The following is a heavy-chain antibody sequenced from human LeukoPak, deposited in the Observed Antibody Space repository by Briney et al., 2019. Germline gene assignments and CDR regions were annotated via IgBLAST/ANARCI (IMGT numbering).Heavy chain of an antibody. CDR1: GGSISSGSYY. CDR2: TYTSGST. Sequence: PSQTLSLTCTVSGGSISSGSYYWSWIRQPAGKGLEWIGRTYTSGSTNYNPSLKSRVTISVDTSKNQFSLKLSSVTAADTAVYYCARATWGQLDYWGQGTLVTVSS. J-gene: IGHJ4*02. CDR3: ARATWGQLDY. D-gene: IGHD3-16*01. V-gene: IGHV4-61*02.